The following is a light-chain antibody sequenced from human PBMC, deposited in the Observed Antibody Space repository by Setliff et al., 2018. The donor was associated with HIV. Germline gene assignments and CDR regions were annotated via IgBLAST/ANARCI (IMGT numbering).Light chain of an antibody. CDR2: EVS. CDR3: CSYAGSSTPVI. J-gene: IGLJ2*01. Sequence: QSVLTQPASVSGSPGQSITISCTGSSSNVGTYNLVSWYQHHPVKAPKLVIYEVSKRPSGVSDRFSGSKSGNTASLTISGLQAEDEAYYYCCSYAGSSTPVIFGGGTQLTVL. CDR1: SSNVGTYNL. V-gene: IGLV2-23*02.